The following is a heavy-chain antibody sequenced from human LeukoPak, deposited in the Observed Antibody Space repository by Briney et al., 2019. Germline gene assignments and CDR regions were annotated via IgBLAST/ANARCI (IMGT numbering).Heavy chain of an antibody. Sequence: GRSLRLSCAASGFTFSYYGMHWVRQAPGKGLEWVALISYDGSGKYYADSVKGRFTISRDNSKNTLSLQMNSLRPEDTAFYFCARRGDCNRGTCYDLDYWGQGTLVTVSS. CDR3: ARRGDCNRGTCYDLDY. V-gene: IGHV3-30*03. CDR1: GFTFSYYG. J-gene: IGHJ4*02. CDR2: ISYDGSGK. D-gene: IGHD2/OR15-2a*01.